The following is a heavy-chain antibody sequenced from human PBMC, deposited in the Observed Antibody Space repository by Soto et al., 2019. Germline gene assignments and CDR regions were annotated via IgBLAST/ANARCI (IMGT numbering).Heavy chain of an antibody. J-gene: IGHJ3*02. CDR3: ARSRGAARPAFDI. Sequence: ETLSLTCTVSGGSISSYYWSWIRQPPGKGLEWIGYIYYSGSTNYNPSLKSRVTISVDTSKNQFSLKLSSVTAADTAVYYCARSRGAARPAFDIWGQGTMVTVSS. CDR2: IYYSGST. V-gene: IGHV4-59*08. CDR1: GGSISSYY. D-gene: IGHD6-6*01.